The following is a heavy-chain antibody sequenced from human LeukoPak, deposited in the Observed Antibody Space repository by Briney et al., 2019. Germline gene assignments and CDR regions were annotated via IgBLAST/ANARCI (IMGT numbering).Heavy chain of an antibody. CDR2: INHSGST. D-gene: IGHD2-15*01. V-gene: IGHV4-34*01. CDR1: GGSFSGYY. Sequence: PSETLSLTCAVYGGSFSGYYWSWIRQPPGKGLEGIGEINHSGSTNYNPSLKSRVTISVDTSKNQFSLKLSSVTAADTAVYYCARGGRIVVVVAARRYNWFDPWGQGTLVTVSS. J-gene: IGHJ5*02. CDR3: ARGGRIVVVVAARRYNWFDP.